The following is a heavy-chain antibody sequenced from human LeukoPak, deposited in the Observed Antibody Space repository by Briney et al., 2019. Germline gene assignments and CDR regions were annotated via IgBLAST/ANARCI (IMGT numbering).Heavy chain of an antibody. V-gene: IGHV3-53*01. CDR3: AREGSNPPGWYFDL. D-gene: IGHD2-15*01. Sequence: GGSLRLSCAASGFTVSSNYMSWVRQAPGKGLEWVSVIYSGGSTYYADSVKGRFTISRDNSKNTLYLQMNSLRAEDTAVYYCAREGSNPPGWYFDLWGRGTLVTVSS. CDR1: GFTVSSNY. CDR2: IYSGGST. J-gene: IGHJ2*01.